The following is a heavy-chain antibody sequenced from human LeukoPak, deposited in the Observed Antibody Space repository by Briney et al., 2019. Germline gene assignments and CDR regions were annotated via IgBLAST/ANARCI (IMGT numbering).Heavy chain of an antibody. CDR2: ISGSGGST. V-gene: IGHV3-23*01. D-gene: IGHD6-13*01. J-gene: IGHJ3*02. CDR1: GFTFSNYA. Sequence: GGSLRLSCAASGFTFSNYAMSWVRQAPGKGLEWVSAISGSGGSTYYADSVKGRFTISRDNAKNSLYLQMSSLRAEDTAVYYCARVLLSSYDAFDIWGQGTMVTVSS. CDR3: ARVLLSSYDAFDI.